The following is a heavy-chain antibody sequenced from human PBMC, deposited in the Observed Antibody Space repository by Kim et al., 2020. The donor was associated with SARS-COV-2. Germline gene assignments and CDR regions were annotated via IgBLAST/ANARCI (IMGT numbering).Heavy chain of an antibody. J-gene: IGHJ5*02. CDR3: AKDWGHYGGT. V-gene: IGHV3-30*02. Sequence: NKYYADSVKGRFTISRDNSKNTLYLQMNSLRAEDTAVYYCAKDWGHYGGTWGQGTLVTVSS. D-gene: IGHD4-17*01. CDR2: NK.